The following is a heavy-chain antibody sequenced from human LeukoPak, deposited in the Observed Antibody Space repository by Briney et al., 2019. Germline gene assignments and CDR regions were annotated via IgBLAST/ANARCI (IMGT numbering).Heavy chain of an antibody. V-gene: IGHV1-69*04. D-gene: IGHD5-12*01. CDR1: GGTFSSYA. CDR2: IIPILGIA. J-gene: IGHJ4*02. CDR3: ARGIVATIREWSELYSY. Sequence: SVKVSCKASGGTFSSYAISWVRQAPGQGLEWMGRIIPILGIANYAQKFQGRVTITADKSTSTAYMELSSLRSEDTAVYYCARGIVATIREWSELYSYWGQGTLVTVSS.